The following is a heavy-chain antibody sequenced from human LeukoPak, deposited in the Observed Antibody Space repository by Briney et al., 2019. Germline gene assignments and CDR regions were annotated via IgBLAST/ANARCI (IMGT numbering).Heavy chain of an antibody. CDR2: IYSDGST. J-gene: IGHJ4*02. CDR1: GFTVSSNY. Sequence: GGSLRLSCAASGFTVSSNYMSWVRQAPGKGPEWVSVIYSDGSTYYADSVKGGLTISRDTSKNTLYLQMNSLRTEDTAVYYCARDLAAGGTYPHYWGRGTLVSVSS. V-gene: IGHV3-53*01. CDR3: ARDLAAGGTYPHY. D-gene: IGHD6-13*01.